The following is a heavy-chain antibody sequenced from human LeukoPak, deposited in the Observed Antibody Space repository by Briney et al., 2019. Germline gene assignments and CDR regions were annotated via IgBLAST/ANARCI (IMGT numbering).Heavy chain of an antibody. Sequence: SVKVSCKASGGTFSSYTISWVRQAPGQGLEWMGRIIPILGIANYAQKFQGRVTITAEKSTSTAYMELSSLRSEDTAVYYCALEGMATLDAFDIWGQGTMVTVSS. D-gene: IGHD5-24*01. CDR3: ALEGMATLDAFDI. CDR1: GGTFSSYT. J-gene: IGHJ3*02. V-gene: IGHV1-69*02. CDR2: IIPILGIA.